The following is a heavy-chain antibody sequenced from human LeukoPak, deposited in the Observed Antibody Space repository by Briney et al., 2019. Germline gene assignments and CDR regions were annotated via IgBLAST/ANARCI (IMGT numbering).Heavy chain of an antibody. Sequence: ASVKVSCKASGYTFTSYYMHWVRQAPGQGLEWMGIINPSGGSTSYAQKFQGRVTMTRDMSTSTVYMELRSLRSEDTAVYYCARGDSSGYTPLPFDYWGQGTLVTVSS. CDR1: GYTFTSYY. CDR3: ARGDSSGYTPLPFDY. V-gene: IGHV1-46*01. D-gene: IGHD3-22*01. J-gene: IGHJ4*02. CDR2: INPSGGST.